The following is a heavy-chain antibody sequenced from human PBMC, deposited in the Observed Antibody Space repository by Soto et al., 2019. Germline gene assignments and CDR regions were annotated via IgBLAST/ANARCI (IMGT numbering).Heavy chain of an antibody. J-gene: IGHJ4*02. V-gene: IGHV3-23*01. CDR3: AKDSPAWELLPVDY. Sequence: PGGSLRLSCAASGFTFSSYTMSWVRQSPGKGLEWVSAISGSGARTYYADSVKGRFTISRDNSKNTVYLQMNSLRAEDTAIYYCAKDSPAWELLPVDYWGQGTLVTVSS. D-gene: IGHD1-26*01. CDR2: ISGSGART. CDR1: GFTFSSYT.